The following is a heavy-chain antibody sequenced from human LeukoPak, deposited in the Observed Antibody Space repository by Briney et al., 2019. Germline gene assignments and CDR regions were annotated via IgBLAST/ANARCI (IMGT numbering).Heavy chain of an antibody. CDR3: ARDDFSSGWYGDFDY. J-gene: IGHJ4*02. Sequence: PGGSLRLSCATSGFTFSAYGIHWVRQAPGKGPEWVAVISYDGSNKYYADSVKGRFTISRDNSKNTLYLQMNSLRAEDTAVYYCARDDFSSGWYGDFDYWGQGTLVTVSS. V-gene: IGHV3-30*19. CDR1: GFTFSAYG. CDR2: ISYDGSNK. D-gene: IGHD6-19*01.